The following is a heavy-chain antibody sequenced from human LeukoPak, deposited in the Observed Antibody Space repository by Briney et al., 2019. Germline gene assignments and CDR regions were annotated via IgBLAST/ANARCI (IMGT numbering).Heavy chain of an antibody. V-gene: IGHV4-59*08. J-gene: IGHJ3*02. CDR1: GGSTSSNS. D-gene: IGHD3-22*01. Sequence: SETLSLTCTVSGGSTSSNSWSWMRQPPGKGLEWIGTYYNSGSTNYNPSLKSRATISVDTSKNQLSLKLSSVTAADTAVYYCVGAKQWLSFDIWGQGTMVSVSS. CDR2: YYNSGST. CDR3: VGAKQWLSFDI.